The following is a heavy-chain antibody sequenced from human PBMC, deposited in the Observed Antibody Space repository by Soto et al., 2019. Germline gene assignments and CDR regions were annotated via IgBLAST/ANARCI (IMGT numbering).Heavy chain of an antibody. D-gene: IGHD5-12*01. CDR3: AGGEWLQPVSAFDI. V-gene: IGHV3-21*01. J-gene: IGHJ3*02. CDR1: GFTFSSYS. Sequence: GGSLRLSCAASGFTFSSYSMSWVRQAPGKGLEWVSSISSSSSYIYYADSVKGRFTISRDNAKNSLYLQMNSLRAEDTAVYYCAGGEWLQPVSAFDIWGQGTMVTVSS. CDR2: ISSSSSYI.